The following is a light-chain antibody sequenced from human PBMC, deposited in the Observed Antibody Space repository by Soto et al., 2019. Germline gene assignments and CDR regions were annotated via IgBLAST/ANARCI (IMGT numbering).Light chain of an antibody. V-gene: IGKV1-9*01. CDR1: QDISSF. CDR3: QQVSAHPPYT. CDR2: AAS. Sequence: IHLTQSPSSLSASVGDRVTITCRASQDISSFLVWYQQKPGKAPNLLIYAASTLQSGVPPRFSGAGSGTDFPLASSSLQPADFATYFCQQVSAHPPYTFGQGTKLDLK. J-gene: IGKJ2*01.